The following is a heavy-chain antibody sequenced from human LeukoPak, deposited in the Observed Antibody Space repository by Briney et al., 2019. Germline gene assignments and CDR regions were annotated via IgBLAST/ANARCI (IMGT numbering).Heavy chain of an antibody. CDR3: ARGISGYYYDSSGYYYFDY. V-gene: IGHV3-74*01. J-gene: IGHJ4*02. CDR1: GFTFSSYW. D-gene: IGHD3-22*01. Sequence: GRSLRLSCAASGFTFSSYWMHWVRHAPGKGLVWVSRINSDGSSTSYADSVKGRFTISRDNAKNTLYLQMNSLRAEDTAVYYCARGISGYYYDSSGYYYFDYWGQGPLVTVSS. CDR2: INSDGSST.